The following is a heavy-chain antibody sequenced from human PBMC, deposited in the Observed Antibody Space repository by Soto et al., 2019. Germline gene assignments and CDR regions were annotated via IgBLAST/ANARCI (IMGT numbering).Heavy chain of an antibody. D-gene: IGHD3-10*01. CDR1: GFSFSTSGVG. CDR2: IYWNNDK. CDR3: VSGSFPNWFDP. Sequence: QITLKESGPTLVKPTQTLTLTCTFSGFSFSTSGVGVGWIRQPPVKALEWLALIYWNNDKRYSPSLKSRLTLTKDTSKNQVYLTMTNMDPVDTATYYCVSGSFPNWFDPWGQGTLVTGSS. J-gene: IGHJ5*02. V-gene: IGHV2-5*01.